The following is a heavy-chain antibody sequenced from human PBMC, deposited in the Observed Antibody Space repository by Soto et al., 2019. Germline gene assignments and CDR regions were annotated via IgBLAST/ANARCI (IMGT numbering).Heavy chain of an antibody. D-gene: IGHD6-6*01. CDR3: ATLASSSPGSFDY. CDR2: IYSGGST. CDR1: GFTVSSNY. V-gene: IGHV3-53*01. Sequence: PGGSLRLSCAASGFTVSSNYMSWVRQAPGKGLEWVSVIYSGGSTYYADSVKGRFTISRDNPKNTLYLQMNSLRAEDTAVYYCATLASSSPGSFDYWGQGTLVTVSS. J-gene: IGHJ4*02.